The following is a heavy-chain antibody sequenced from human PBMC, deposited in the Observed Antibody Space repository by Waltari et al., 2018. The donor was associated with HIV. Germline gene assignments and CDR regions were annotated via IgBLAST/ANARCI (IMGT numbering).Heavy chain of an antibody. Sequence: QVQLQQWGAGPLKSSATLSLSCAVYGGSFSGYYWTWIRQPPGQGLEWIGEINHSGITKYNPSLKSRLKISGDTSKKQFSLNVTSVIAADTAVYYWARGAGRFPPWGYGMDVWGQGTTVTVSS. D-gene: IGHD3-3*01. V-gene: IGHV4-34*02. CDR2: INHSGIT. CDR1: GGSFSGYY. J-gene: IGHJ6*02. CDR3: ARGAGRFPPWGYGMDV.